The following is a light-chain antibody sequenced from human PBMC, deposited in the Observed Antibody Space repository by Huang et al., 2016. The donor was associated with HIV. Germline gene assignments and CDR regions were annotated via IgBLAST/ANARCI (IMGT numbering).Light chain of an antibody. J-gene: IGKJ1*01. CDR2: WAS. Sequence: DIVMTQSPDSLAVALGERAIITCWSSQSVLSPSNNRNHLAWYQQKPRQPPKLRLYWASTRESGGPDRFRGSGSATDFTLTIDNLQAEDVALYFCQQYYSIPGFGQGTYVEV. V-gene: IGKV4-1*01. CDR1: QSVLSPSNNRNH. CDR3: QQYYSIPG.